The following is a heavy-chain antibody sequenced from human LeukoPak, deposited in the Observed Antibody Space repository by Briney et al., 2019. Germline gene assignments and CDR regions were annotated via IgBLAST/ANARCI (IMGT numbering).Heavy chain of an antibody. CDR1: GSSISSGGYY. J-gene: IGHJ4*02. CDR2: IYYSGST. D-gene: IGHD3-9*01. V-gene: IGHV4-31*03. Sequence: PSETLSLTCTVSGSSISSGGYYWSWIRQHPGKGLEWIGYIYYSGSTYYNPSLKSRVTISVDTSKNQFSLKLSSVTAADTAVYYCARGSYDILTGYIVWGQGTLVTVSS. CDR3: ARGSYDILTGYIV.